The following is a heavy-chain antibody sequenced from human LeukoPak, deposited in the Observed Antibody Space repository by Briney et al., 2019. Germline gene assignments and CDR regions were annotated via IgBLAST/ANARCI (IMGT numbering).Heavy chain of an antibody. CDR3: AKLWDRSIAAPIDD. Sequence: PGGSLRLSCAASGFTFSSYGMHWVRQAPGKGLEWVAVISYDGSNKYYADSVKGRFTISRDNSKNTLYLQMNSLRAEDTAVYYCAKLWDRSIAAPIDDWGQGTLVTVSS. D-gene: IGHD6-6*01. J-gene: IGHJ4*02. CDR1: GFTFSSYG. V-gene: IGHV3-30*18. CDR2: ISYDGSNK.